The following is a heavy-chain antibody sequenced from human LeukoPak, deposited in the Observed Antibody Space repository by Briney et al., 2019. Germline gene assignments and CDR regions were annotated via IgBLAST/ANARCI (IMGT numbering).Heavy chain of an antibody. Sequence: ASVKVSCKASGYTFTSYDINWVRQATGQGLEWMGWMNPNSGNTGYAQKFQGRVTMTRNTSISTAYMELSRLRSEDTAVYYCARVFSAPYDSSGYLPYWGQGTLVTVSS. CDR1: GYTFTSYD. CDR2: MNPNSGNT. CDR3: ARVFSAPYDSSGYLPY. D-gene: IGHD3-22*01. J-gene: IGHJ4*02. V-gene: IGHV1-8*01.